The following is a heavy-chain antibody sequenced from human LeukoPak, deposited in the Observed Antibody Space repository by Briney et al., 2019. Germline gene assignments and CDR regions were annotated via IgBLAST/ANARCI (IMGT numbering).Heavy chain of an antibody. Sequence: SETLSLTCTVSGGSITSYYLGWIRQPPGKGLEWIGHIYTTGSTNYNPSLKSRVTMSGDTSKTQFSLRLSSVTAADTAVYYCARRPNRVGGYYDYWGQGILVTVSS. CDR3: ARRPNRVGGYYDY. CDR2: IYTTGST. CDR1: GGSITSYY. J-gene: IGHJ4*02. D-gene: IGHD3-22*01. V-gene: IGHV4-4*09.